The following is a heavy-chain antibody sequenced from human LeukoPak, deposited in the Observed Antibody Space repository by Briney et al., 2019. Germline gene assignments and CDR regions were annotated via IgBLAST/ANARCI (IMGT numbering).Heavy chain of an antibody. V-gene: IGHV3-30*03. Sequence: PGRSLRVSCAASGFTFSSYGMHWVRQAPGKGLEWVAVISYDGSNKYYADSVKGRFAISRDNSKNTLYLQMNSLRAEDTAVYYCYSSGPDYWGQGTLVTVSS. D-gene: IGHD3-22*01. J-gene: IGHJ4*02. CDR2: ISYDGSNK. CDR1: GFTFSSYG. CDR3: YSSGPDY.